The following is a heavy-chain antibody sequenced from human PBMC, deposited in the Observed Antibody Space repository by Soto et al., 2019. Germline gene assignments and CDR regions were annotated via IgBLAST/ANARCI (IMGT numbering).Heavy chain of an antibody. D-gene: IGHD2-21*01. CDR1: GFTFSIYY. Sequence: PGGSLRLSCAASGFTFSIYYMHWVRQATGKGLEWVSAIGTDGETYYPGSVKGRFTISRENAKNSLYLQMNSLRAEDTAVYYCARGRSIVVVNHLYNWFDPWGQGTLVTVSS. CDR3: ARGRSIVVVNHLYNWFDP. CDR2: IGTDGET. J-gene: IGHJ5*02. V-gene: IGHV3-13*01.